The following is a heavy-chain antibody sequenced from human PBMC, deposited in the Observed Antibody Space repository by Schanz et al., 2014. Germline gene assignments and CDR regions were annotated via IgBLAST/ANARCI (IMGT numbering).Heavy chain of an antibody. D-gene: IGHD5-12*01. Sequence: EVQLLESGGGLVQPGGSLRLSCAASGFTFSSYAMSWVRQAPGKGLEWVSAISGSGGDTYYADSVKGRFTTSRDNSKNTMYLQMNSLRSEDTAVYYCARAAYGGYTSTPLRYWGQGTLVTVSS. J-gene: IGHJ4*02. V-gene: IGHV3-23*01. CDR2: ISGSGGDT. CDR1: GFTFSSYA. CDR3: ARAAYGGYTSTPLRY.